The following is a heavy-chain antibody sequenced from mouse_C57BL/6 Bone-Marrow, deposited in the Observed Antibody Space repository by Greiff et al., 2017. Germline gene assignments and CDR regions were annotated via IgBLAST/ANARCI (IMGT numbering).Heavy chain of an antibody. J-gene: IGHJ1*03. D-gene: IGHD1-1*01. V-gene: IGHV1-85*01. Sequence: VKLVESGPELVKPGASVKLSCKASGYTFTSYDINWVKQRPGQGLEWIGWIYPRDGSPKYNEKFKGKATLPVDTSSSTAYLELHSLTSEDSAVYFCARLEFDGSSGDWYFDVWGTGTTVTVSS. CDR1: GYTFTSYD. CDR2: IYPRDGSP. CDR3: ARLEFDGSSGDWYFDV.